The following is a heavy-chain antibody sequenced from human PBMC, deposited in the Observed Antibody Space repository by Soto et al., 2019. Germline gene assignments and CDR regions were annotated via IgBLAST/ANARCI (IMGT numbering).Heavy chain of an antibody. CDR2: IYSDGTT. CDR3: AILSN. V-gene: IGHV3-53*01. D-gene: IGHD6-6*01. CDR1: GFTVSSNY. J-gene: IGHJ4*02. Sequence: GSLRLSCAASGFTVSSNYMNWVRQAPGKGLEWVSIIYSDGTTSYADSVKGRFTISRDNFKNTLHLQMNSLRAEDTAVYYCAILSNWGQGTLVTVSS.